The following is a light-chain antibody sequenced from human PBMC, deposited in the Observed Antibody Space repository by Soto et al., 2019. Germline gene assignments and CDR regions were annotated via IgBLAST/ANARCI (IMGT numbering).Light chain of an antibody. CDR3: QQRNSYPRT. Sequence: DIQLTQSPSFLSASVGDRVTITCRASQGINIFLAWFQQKPGKAPNLLISAASTLQSGVPSRFIGSGSETEFTLTITSLQPEDSATYYCQQRNSYPRTFGQGTKVEIK. V-gene: IGKV1-9*01. CDR2: AAS. CDR1: QGINIF. J-gene: IGKJ2*01.